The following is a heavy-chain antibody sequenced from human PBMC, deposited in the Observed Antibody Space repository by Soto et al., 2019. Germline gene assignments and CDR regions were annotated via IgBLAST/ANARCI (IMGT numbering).Heavy chain of an antibody. CDR1: GFTFSSYW. V-gene: IGHV3-74*01. J-gene: IGHJ6*02. CDR2: MNEDGGTT. Sequence: VGSLRLSCAASGFTFSSYWMHWVRQAPGKGLVWVSRMNEDGGTTDYADSVKGRFTFSRDNAKNTLYLQMNSLRVEDTAVYYCASDLSGRADVWGQGTTVTVSS. CDR3: ASDLSGRADV. D-gene: IGHD3-10*01.